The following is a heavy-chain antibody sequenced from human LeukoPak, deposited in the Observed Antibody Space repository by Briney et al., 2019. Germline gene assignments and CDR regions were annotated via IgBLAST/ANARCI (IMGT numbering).Heavy chain of an antibody. D-gene: IGHD3-9*01. CDR3: ARVPYHDILTGYWGDYYYYYGMDV. J-gene: IGHJ6*02. Sequence: SETLSLTCAVYGGSLIGYYWSWIRQPPGKGLEWIGEINHSGSTNYNPSLKSRVTISVDTSKNQFSLKLSSVTAADTAVYYCARVPYHDILTGYWGDYYYYYGMDVWGQGTTVTVSS. V-gene: IGHV4-34*01. CDR1: GGSLIGYY. CDR2: INHSGST.